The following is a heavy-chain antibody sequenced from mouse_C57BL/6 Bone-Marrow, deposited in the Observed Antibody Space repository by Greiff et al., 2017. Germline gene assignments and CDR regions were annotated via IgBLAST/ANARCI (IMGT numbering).Heavy chain of an antibody. CDR3: TRITTVVATRH. J-gene: IGHJ2*01. V-gene: IGHV6-6*01. CDR1: GFTFSDAW. D-gene: IGHD1-1*01. Sequence: EVQVVESGGGLVQPGGSMKLSCAASGFTFSDAWMDWVRQSPEKGLEWVAEIRNKANNHATYYAESVKGRFTISRDDSKSSVYLQMNSLRAEDTGIYCCTRITTVVATRHWGQGTTLTVSS. CDR2: IRNKANNHAT.